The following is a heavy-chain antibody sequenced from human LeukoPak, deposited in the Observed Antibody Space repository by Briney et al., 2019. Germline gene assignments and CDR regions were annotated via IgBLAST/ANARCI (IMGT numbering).Heavy chain of an antibody. CDR3: ARDSGHRSGDFHH. CDR2: ISISSSYI. Sequence: GGSLRHSCAASGFTFSSYSMTWVRQAPGKGLPWVSCISISSSYIYYADAVKGRFTISRDHAKKSLYLQMNSLRAEDTAVYYFARDSGHRSGDFHHWGQGTLVTGSS. D-gene: IGHD6-19*01. V-gene: IGHV3-21*01. J-gene: IGHJ4*02. CDR1: GFTFSSYS.